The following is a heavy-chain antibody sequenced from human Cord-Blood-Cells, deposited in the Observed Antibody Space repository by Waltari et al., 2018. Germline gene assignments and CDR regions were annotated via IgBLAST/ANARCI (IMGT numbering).Heavy chain of an antibody. D-gene: IGHD6-13*01. Sequence: VQPVQSGAELKKPAPSVKVSCKASRYTFTSFGIISVRQAPGQGLEWMGWISAYNGNTNYAQKLQGRVTMTTDTSTSTAYMELRSPRSDDTAVYYCARASRYSSSHFDYWGQGTLVTVSS. CDR1: RYTFTSFG. V-gene: IGHV1-18*01. CDR2: ISAYNGNT. CDR3: ARASRYSSSHFDY. J-gene: IGHJ4*02.